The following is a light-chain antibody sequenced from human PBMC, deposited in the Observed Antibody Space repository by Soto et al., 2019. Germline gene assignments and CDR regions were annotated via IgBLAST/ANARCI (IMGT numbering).Light chain of an antibody. CDR1: SSNIGSNT. Sequence: QSVLTQPPSASGTPGQRVTISCSGSSSNIGSNTVNWYQQLPGTAPKLLIYSNNQRPSGVPDRFSGSKSGTSASLAISGLQSEDEADYYCCAFTSAGTWVFGGGTKLTVL. J-gene: IGLJ3*02. V-gene: IGLV1-44*01. CDR3: CAFTSAGTWV. CDR2: SNN.